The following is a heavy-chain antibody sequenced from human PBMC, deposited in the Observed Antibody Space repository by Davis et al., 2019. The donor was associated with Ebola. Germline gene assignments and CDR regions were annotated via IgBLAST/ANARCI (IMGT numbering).Heavy chain of an antibody. Sequence: GESLNISCATSGFTFSDSGMHLVRQAPDKGLEWLALIRYDGTNEYYADSVKGRFTISRDSSKKTLYLQMDSLRAEDTAVYYCAKVKYYSTWRGGFDYWGQGTLVTVSS. J-gene: IGHJ4*02. V-gene: IGHV3-30*02. CDR2: IRYDGTNE. CDR3: AKVKYYSTWRGGFDY. CDR1: GFTFSDSG. D-gene: IGHD6-13*01.